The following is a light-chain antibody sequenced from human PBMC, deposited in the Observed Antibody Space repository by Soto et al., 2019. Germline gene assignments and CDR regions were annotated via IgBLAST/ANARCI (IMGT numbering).Light chain of an antibody. CDR2: DAS. CDR3: HLYGASPPT. V-gene: IGKV3-20*01. J-gene: IGKJ1*01. CDR1: QSVSNNY. Sequence: EIVLTQSPGTLSLSPGERATLSCRASQSVSNNYLAWYQQKPGQAPRLLIYDASNRATGIPARFSGSGSGTEFTLTISSLQSEDFAVFYCHLYGASPPTFGQGTKGDIK.